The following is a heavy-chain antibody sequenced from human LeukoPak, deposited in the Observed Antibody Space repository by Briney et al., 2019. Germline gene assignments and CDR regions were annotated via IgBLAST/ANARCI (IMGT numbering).Heavy chain of an antibody. Sequence: SETLSLTCAVYGGSFSSYYWSWIRQPPGKGLEWIGEINHSGSTNYNPSLKSRVTISVDTSKNQFSLKLSSVTAADTAVYYCARGRDSGYDLTSQIDYWGQGTLVTVSS. CDR2: INHSGST. D-gene: IGHD5-12*01. J-gene: IGHJ4*02. CDR3: ARGRDSGYDLTSQIDY. V-gene: IGHV4-34*01. CDR1: GGSFSSYY.